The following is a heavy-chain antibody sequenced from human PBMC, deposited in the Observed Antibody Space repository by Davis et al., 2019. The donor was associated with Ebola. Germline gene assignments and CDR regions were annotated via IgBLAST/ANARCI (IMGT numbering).Heavy chain of an antibody. CDR3: AREPVVYGLSVGAFDI. CDR2: ISYDGRNK. V-gene: IGHV3-30*03. Sequence: GESLKISCVGSGFTFRDHGMQWVRQAPGKGLEWVATISYDGRNKDYADSVKGRFTISRDNSRDTLHLQMDSLRPEDTAVYYCAREPVVYGLSVGAFDIWGQGTMVTVSS. CDR1: GFTFRDHG. J-gene: IGHJ3*02. D-gene: IGHD2-8*02.